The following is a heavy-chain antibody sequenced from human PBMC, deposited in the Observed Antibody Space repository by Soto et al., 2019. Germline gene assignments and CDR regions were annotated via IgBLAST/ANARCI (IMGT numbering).Heavy chain of an antibody. CDR3: TRGAGQGSGSYD. J-gene: IGHJ4*02. D-gene: IGHD3-10*01. CDR1: CYIFTSYG. Sequence: QVQLVQSGAEVKKPGASVKVSCKASCYIFTSYGITWVRQAPGQGLEWMGWVSAYNGNTQYAQKLQGRVTMSTDTSTSTAYMELRSLRSDDTAVYYCTRGAGQGSGSYDWGQGTRVTVSS. CDR2: VSAYNGNT. V-gene: IGHV1-18*01.